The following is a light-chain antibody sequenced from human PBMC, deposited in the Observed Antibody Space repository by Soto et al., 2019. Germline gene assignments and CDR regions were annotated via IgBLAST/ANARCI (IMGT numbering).Light chain of an antibody. V-gene: IGLV1-44*01. Sequence: QSVLTQPPSASGTPGQRVSISCSGGSSNIGTNTVNWYQHLPGTAPKLLIFSNDERPSGVPDRFSGSKSGTSASLAISGLRSDDEADYYCATWDDSLNGVVFGGGTQLTVL. CDR1: SSNIGTNT. CDR3: ATWDDSLNGVV. CDR2: SND. J-gene: IGLJ2*01.